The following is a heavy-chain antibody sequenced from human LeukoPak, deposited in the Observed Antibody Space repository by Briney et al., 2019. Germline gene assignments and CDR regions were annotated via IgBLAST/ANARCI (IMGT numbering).Heavy chain of an antibody. CDR3: ARGDPHADL. CDR1: GFYLNTYE. V-gene: IGHV3-48*03. J-gene: IGHJ5*02. Sequence: PGGPLRLSCAASGFYLNTYEMNWVRQAPGKGLEWIADITISGHTKNYADSVKGRLTISRDNAGTSLYLQMNSLRVEDTGVYYCARGDPHADLWGEGTLVTVSS. CDR2: ITISGHTK.